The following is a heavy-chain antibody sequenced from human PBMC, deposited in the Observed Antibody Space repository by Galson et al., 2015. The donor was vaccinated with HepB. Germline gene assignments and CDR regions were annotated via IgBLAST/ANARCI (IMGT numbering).Heavy chain of an antibody. CDR3: ARLPTYGGNPFDY. Sequence: QSGAEVKKTGESLEISCTGSGYSFTNYWIGWVRQMPGKGLEWMGIIYPGDFDTRFNPSFQGQVTMSADKSISTAYLQWSSLKASDTAMYYCARLPTYGGNPFDYWGQGTLVTVSS. V-gene: IGHV5-51*01. D-gene: IGHD4-23*01. CDR2: IYPGDFDT. CDR1: GYSFTNYW. J-gene: IGHJ4*02.